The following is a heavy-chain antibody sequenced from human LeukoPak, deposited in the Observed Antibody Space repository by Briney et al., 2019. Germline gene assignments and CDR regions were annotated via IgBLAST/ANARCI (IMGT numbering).Heavy chain of an antibody. J-gene: IGHJ4*02. V-gene: IGHV1-18*01. CDR3: ARDDQNTYYYDSSGFLGL. D-gene: IGHD3-22*01. CDR1: GGTFSSYV. Sequence: ASVKVSCKASGGTFSSYVISWVRQAPGQGLEWMGWISAYNGNTNYTQKLQGRVTMTTGTSTSTAYMELRSLRSDDTAVYYCARDDQNTYYYDSSGFLGLWGQGTLVTVSS. CDR2: ISAYNGNT.